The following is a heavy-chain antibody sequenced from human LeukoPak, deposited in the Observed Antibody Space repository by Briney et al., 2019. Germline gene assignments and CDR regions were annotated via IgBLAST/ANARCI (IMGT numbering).Heavy chain of an antibody. Sequence: GGSLRLSCAASGFTFSSYDMHWVRQGTGKGLEWVSAIGTAGDTYYPGSVKGRFTTSRENAKNSLYLQMNSLRVGDTAVYYCARGRGWGTFDIWGQGTLVTVSS. D-gene: IGHD3-10*01. V-gene: IGHV3-13*04. CDR3: ARGRGWGTFDI. J-gene: IGHJ3*02. CDR2: IGTAGDT. CDR1: GFTFSSYD.